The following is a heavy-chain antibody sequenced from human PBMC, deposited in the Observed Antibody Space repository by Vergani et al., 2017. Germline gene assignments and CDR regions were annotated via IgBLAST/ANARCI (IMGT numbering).Heavy chain of an antibody. CDR3: ARGDCSSTSCYLFDP. CDR2: IYYSGST. J-gene: IGHJ5*02. V-gene: IGHV4-31*03. CDR1: GGSISSGVYY. D-gene: IGHD2-2*01. Sequence: QVQLQESGPGLVKPSQTLSLTCTVSGGSISSGVYYLSWTRQHPGKGLEWIGYIYYSGSTYYNPSLKSRVTISVDTSKNQFSLKLSSVTAADTAVYYCARGDCSSTSCYLFDPWGQGTLVTVSS.